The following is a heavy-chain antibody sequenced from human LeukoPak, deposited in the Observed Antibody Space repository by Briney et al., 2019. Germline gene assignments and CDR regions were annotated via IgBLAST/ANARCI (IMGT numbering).Heavy chain of an antibody. Sequence: GGSLRLSCAASGFTFSSYAMNWVRQAPGKGLEWVSYISSSSSPINYADSVKGRFTISRDNAKNSLYLQMNSLRDEDTAVYYCARDCRLNCARQPGFDSWGQGTLVTVSS. J-gene: IGHJ5*01. CDR1: GFTFSSYA. CDR2: ISSSSSPI. D-gene: IGHD1-1*01. V-gene: IGHV3-48*02. CDR3: ARDCRLNCARQPGFDS.